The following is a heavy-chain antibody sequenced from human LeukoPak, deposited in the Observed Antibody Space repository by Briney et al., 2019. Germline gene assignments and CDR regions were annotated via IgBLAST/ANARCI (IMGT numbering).Heavy chain of an antibody. J-gene: IGHJ3*02. D-gene: IGHD2-15*01. CDR2: IYTSGST. CDR1: GGSISSYY. V-gene: IGHV4-4*07. Sequence: SETLSLTCTVSGGSISSYYWSWIRQPAGKGLEWIGRIYTSGSTNYNPSLKSRVTMSVDTSKNQFSLKLSSVTAADTAVYYCARDSGGTDHGVDAFDIWGQGTMVTVSS. CDR3: ARDSGGTDHGVDAFDI.